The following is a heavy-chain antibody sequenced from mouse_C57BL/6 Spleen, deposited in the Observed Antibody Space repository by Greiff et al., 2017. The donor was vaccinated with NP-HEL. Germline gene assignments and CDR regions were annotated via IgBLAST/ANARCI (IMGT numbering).Heavy chain of an antibody. D-gene: IGHD2-4*01. CDR2: IYPGDGDT. J-gene: IGHJ3*01. V-gene: IGHV1-82*01. Sequence: LVESGPELVKPGASVKISCKASGYAFSSSWMNWVKQRPGKGLEWIGRIYPGDGDTNYNGKFKGKATLTADKSSSTAYMQLSSLTSEDSAVYFCASSPEGIYYDYSWFAYWGQGTLVTVSA. CDR3: ASSPEGIYYDYSWFAY. CDR1: GYAFSSSW.